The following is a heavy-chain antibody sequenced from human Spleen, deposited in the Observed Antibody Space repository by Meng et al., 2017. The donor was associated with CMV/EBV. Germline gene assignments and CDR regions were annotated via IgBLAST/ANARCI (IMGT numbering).Heavy chain of an antibody. J-gene: IGHJ4*02. Sequence: QVWWVGSGGGLFKLGGSLGLSCAASGFTFSDYYMSWIRQAPGKGLEWVSYISSSSSYTNYADSVKGRFTISRDNAKNSLYLQMNSLRAEDTAVYYCARDLNWNYLWDYWGQGTLVTVFS. V-gene: IGHV3-11*05. CDR1: GFTFSDYY. D-gene: IGHD1-7*01. CDR2: ISSSSSYT. CDR3: ARDLNWNYLWDY.